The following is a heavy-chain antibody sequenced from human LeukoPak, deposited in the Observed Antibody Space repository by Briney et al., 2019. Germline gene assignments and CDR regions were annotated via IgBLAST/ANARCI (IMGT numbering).Heavy chain of an antibody. CDR2: IKQDGSEK. Sequence: GGSLRLSCAASGFTFSSYEMNWVRQAPGKGLEWVANIKQDGSEKYYVDSVKGRFTISRDNAKNSLYLQMNSLRAEDTAVYYCARGPGPFDYWGQGTLVTVSS. J-gene: IGHJ4*02. CDR3: ARGPGPFDY. V-gene: IGHV3-7*01. CDR1: GFTFSSYE.